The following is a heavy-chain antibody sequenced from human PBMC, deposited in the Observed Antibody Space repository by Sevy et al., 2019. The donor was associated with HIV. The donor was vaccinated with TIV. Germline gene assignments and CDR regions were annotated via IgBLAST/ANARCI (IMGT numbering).Heavy chain of an antibody. CDR2: IRSKTYGGTT. J-gene: IGHJ6*02. CDR3: TRVRGTISPYYYYGMDV. D-gene: IGHD3-16*01. V-gene: IGHV3-49*03. Sequence: GGSLRLSCTASGFTFGDYAMSWCRQAPGKGLEWVGFIRSKTYGGTTEYAASAKGRFTISRDDSKSIAYLQMNSLKTEDTAVYYCTRVRGTISPYYYYGMDVWGQGPRSPSP. CDR1: GFTFGDYA.